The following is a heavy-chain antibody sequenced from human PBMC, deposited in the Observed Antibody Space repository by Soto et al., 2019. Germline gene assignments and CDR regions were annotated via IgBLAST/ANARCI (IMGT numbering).Heavy chain of an antibody. D-gene: IGHD6-13*01. CDR2: IYYSGST. CDR1: GGSISSYY. Sequence: SETLSLTCTVSGGSISSYYWSWIRQPPGKGLEWIGYIYYSGSTNYNPSLKSRVTISVDTSKNQFSLKLSSVTAADTAVYYCARDRAAAGWFDPWGQGTLITVSS. V-gene: IGHV4-59*01. J-gene: IGHJ5*02. CDR3: ARDRAAAGWFDP.